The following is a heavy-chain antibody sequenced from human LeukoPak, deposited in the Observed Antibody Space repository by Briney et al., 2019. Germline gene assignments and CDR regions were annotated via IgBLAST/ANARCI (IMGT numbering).Heavy chain of an antibody. CDR2: ISAYNGNT. V-gene: IGHV1-18*01. Sequence: ASVKVSCKASGYTFTSYGISWVRQAPGQGLEWMGWISAYNGNTNYAQKLQGRVTMTTDTSTSTAYMELRSLRSDDAAVYYCAREREYYDSSGYYRWFDPWGQGTLVTVSS. CDR1: GYTFTSYG. J-gene: IGHJ5*02. D-gene: IGHD3-22*01. CDR3: AREREYYDSSGYYRWFDP.